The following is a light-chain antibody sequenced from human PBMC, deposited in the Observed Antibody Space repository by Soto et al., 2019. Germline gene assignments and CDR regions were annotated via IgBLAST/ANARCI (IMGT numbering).Light chain of an antibody. CDR2: NTT. CDR3: ATGDDIPRDVG. Sequence: QSVLTQPPSASGTPGQRVTISCSGSSSNIGSNAVNWYQHLPGTAPKLLIYNTTQRPSGAPDRVSGSKSGTSASLAISGLQSEDEADYYCATGDDIPRDVGFGGGNNLTVL. V-gene: IGLV1-44*01. J-gene: IGLJ2*01. CDR1: SSNIGSNA.